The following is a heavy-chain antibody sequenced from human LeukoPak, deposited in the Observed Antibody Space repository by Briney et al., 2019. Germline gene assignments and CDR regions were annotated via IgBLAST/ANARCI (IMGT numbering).Heavy chain of an antibody. CDR2: IKQAGSEE. V-gene: IGHV3-7*01. CDR3: ARENGGSGSYDPSYYYGMDV. Sequence: GGSLRLSCAASGFTFNRDWTAWVRQAPGKGLEWVANIKQAGSEEDYVDSVKGRFTVSRDDAENTLYLQLNSLRVEDTAVYYCARENGGSGSYDPSYYYGMDVWGQGTTVTVSS. J-gene: IGHJ6*02. D-gene: IGHD3-10*01. CDR1: GFTFNRDW.